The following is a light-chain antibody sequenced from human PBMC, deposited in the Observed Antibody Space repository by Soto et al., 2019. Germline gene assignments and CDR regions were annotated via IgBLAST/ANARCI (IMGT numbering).Light chain of an antibody. CDR3: QQYYSYPPVA. V-gene: IGKV1-8*01. CDR1: QGISSY. Sequence: AIRMTQSPSSLSASTGDRVTITCRASQGISSYLAWYQQKPGKAPKLLIYAASTLQSGGPSRFSGSGSGTDFTLTISCLQSEDFASYYCQQYYSYPPVAFGQGTKVEIK. J-gene: IGKJ1*01. CDR2: AAS.